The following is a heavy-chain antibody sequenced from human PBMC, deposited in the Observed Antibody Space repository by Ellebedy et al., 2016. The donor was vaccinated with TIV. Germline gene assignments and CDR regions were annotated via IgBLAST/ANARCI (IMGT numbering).Heavy chain of an antibody. CDR1: GFTFTSYG. CDR2: ISYDGSNK. V-gene: IGHV3-30*03. D-gene: IGHD2-8*01. CDR3: ARERCESNGYCNHDAFDI. Sequence: GGSLRLXXGASGFTFTSYGMHWVRQAPGKGLEWVAIISYDGSNKYYADSVKGRFTISRDNSNNTLYLQMNSLRAEDTAVYYCARERCESNGYCNHDAFDIWGQGTMVTVSS. J-gene: IGHJ3*02.